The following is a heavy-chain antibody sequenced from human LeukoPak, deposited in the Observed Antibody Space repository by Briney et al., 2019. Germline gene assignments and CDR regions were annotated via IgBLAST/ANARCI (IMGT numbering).Heavy chain of an antibody. D-gene: IGHD3-16*01. CDR3: ARVKGVDGAGGWGDY. J-gene: IGHJ4*02. V-gene: IGHV3-11*06. CDR1: GFIFIDDY. CDR2: ISSSSSYT. Sequence: GGSLRLSCAAYGFIFIDDYMSWISQAPGKGLERVSYISSSSSYTTYADSVKGRFTISRDNAKTTQYPHMNSLRAEDTAMYYCARVKGVDGAGGWGDYWGQGTLVTVAS.